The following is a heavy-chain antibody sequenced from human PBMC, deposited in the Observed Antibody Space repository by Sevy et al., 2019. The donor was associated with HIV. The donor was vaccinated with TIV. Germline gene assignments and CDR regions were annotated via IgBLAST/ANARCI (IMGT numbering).Heavy chain of an antibody. CDR3: ARLNVYYYDDDGYYTTGNDFDI. J-gene: IGHJ3*02. D-gene: IGHD3-22*01. CDR2: IYSGDKT. CDR1: GFSVSDTY. V-gene: IGHV3-53*01. Sequence: GGSLRLSCAASGFSVSDTYMSWVRQAPGKGLEWVSVIYSGDKTYHADSVKGRFTISRDSSKNTIYLQLNSLRTEDTAVYYCARLNVYYYDDDGYYTTGNDFDIWGQGTMVTVSS.